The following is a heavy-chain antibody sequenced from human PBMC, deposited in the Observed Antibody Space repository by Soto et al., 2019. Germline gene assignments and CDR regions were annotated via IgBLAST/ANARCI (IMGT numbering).Heavy chain of an antibody. CDR1: GFTFTNYA. CDR2: ISGSGSET. V-gene: IGHV3-23*01. J-gene: IGHJ4*02. Sequence: EVQLLESGGGLVQPGGSLRLSCAASGFTFTNYALSWVRQAPGKGLEWVSSISGSGSETYYADSVKGRFTISRDSYENRVYLQMNSLRAEDTALYCCAKSGDNVSVPTLMIKILVGDWGQGTLVTVSS. CDR3: AKSGDNVSVPTLMIKILVGD. D-gene: IGHD3-16*01.